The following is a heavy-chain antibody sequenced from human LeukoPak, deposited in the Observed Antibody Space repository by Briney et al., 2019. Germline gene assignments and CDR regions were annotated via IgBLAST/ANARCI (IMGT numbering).Heavy chain of an antibody. J-gene: IGHJ6*03. CDR1: GGSISSGSYY. Sequence: DPSQTLSLTCTVSGGSISSGSYYWSWIRQPAGKGLEWIGRIYTSGSTNYNPSLKSRVTISVDTSKNQFSLTLSSVTAAGTAVYDCARDRAPDYGHTGPGYYYYYMDVWGKGTTVTVSS. D-gene: IGHD4-17*01. CDR3: ARDRAPDYGHTGPGYYYYYMDV. CDR2: IYTSGST. V-gene: IGHV4-61*02.